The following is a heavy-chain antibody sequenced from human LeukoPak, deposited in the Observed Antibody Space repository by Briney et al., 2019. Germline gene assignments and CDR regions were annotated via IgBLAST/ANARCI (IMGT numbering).Heavy chain of an antibody. CDR1: GITLSNYG. J-gene: IGHJ4*02. CDR2: ISDSGGST. V-gene: IGHV3-23*01. CDR3: AKRGVVIRVILVGFHKAAYYFDS. D-gene: IGHD3-22*01. Sequence: GGSLRLSSAVSGITLSNYGMRWVRQAPGKGLEWVARISDSGGSTSYADSVKGRFTISRDNPTNTLYLQMNSLRAEDTAVYFCAKRGVVIRVILVGFHKAAYYFDSWGQGALVTVSS.